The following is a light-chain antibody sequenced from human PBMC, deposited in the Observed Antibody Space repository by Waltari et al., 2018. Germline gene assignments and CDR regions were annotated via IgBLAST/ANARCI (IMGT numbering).Light chain of an antibody. V-gene: IGKV1-5*03. CDR1: QSVSTW. CDR2: VAS. CDR3: QQYNSYPLT. Sequence: DIQMTQSPSTLSAFVGDRVTITCRASQSVSTWLAWYQQKPGKAPKLLIYVASSSASGVPSRFSGSGYGTDFTLTISSLQPDDFAAYYCQQYNSYPLTFGGGTKVEIK. J-gene: IGKJ4*01.